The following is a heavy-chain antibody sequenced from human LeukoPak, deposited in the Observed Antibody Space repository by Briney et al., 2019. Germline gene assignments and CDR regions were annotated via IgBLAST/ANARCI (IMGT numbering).Heavy chain of an antibody. V-gene: IGHV3-9*01. CDR1: GFAFEHQA. J-gene: IGHJ4*02. CDR2: ISWNGGSV. CDR3: AKDLSASSGYGSFDY. D-gene: IGHD3-22*01. Sequence: SLRLSCAASGFAFEHQAMHWVRQVPGKGLEWVSSISWNGGSVAQAGSVKGRFTISRDNAKNSLYLQMNSLRVEDTALYYCAKDLSASSGYGSFDYWSQGIMVTVSS.